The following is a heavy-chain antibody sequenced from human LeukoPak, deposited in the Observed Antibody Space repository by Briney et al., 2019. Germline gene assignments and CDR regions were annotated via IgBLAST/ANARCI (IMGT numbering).Heavy chain of an antibody. J-gene: IGHJ3*02. V-gene: IGHV1-46*01. D-gene: IGHD3-16*01. CDR3: ATDPRGVLSFDI. CDR2: INPSGGST. CDR1: GYSFTSYY. Sequence: LGASVKVSCKASGYSFTSYYMHWVRQAPGQGLEWMGIINPSGGSTSYAQKFQGRVTMTRDMSTSTVYMELSRLRSDDTAVYSCATDPRGVLSFDIWGQGTMVTVSS.